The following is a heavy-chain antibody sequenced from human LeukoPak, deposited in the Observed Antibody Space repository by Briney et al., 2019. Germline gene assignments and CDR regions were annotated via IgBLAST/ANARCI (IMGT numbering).Heavy chain of an antibody. V-gene: IGHV4-31*03. Sequence: KPSETLSLTCTVSGGSISSGGYYWSWIRQHPGKGLEWIGYIYYSGSTYYNPSLKSRVTISVDTSKNQFSLKLSSVTAADTAVYYCARGPNRYSSSPRPHDYWGQGTLVTVSS. CDR2: IYYSGST. CDR3: ARGPNRYSSSPRPHDY. CDR1: GGSISSGGYY. J-gene: IGHJ4*02. D-gene: IGHD6-6*01.